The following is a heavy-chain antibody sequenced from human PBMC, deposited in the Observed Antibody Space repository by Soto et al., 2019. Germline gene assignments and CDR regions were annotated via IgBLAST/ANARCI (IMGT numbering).Heavy chain of an antibody. CDR1: GDSISTSNYY. V-gene: IGHV4-39*07. CDR3: ARRGGGDYLFDS. CDR2: LFYSGGT. D-gene: IGHD4-17*01. J-gene: IGHJ4*02. Sequence: QLQLQESGPGLVKPSETLSLTCSVSGDSISTSNYYWGWIRQPPGKGLEWIGHLFYSGGTYYNPSLKSRVSISGETSKNEFSLKLTSITAADTAIYFCARRGGGDYLFDSWGQGILVTVSS.